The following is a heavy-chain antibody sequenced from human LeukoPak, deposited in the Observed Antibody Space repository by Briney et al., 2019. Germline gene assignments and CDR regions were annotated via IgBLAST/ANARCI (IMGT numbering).Heavy chain of an antibody. V-gene: IGHV3-15*01. Sequence: GGSLRLSCAASGFTFRNAWMSWVRQAPGKGLEWVGRTKSKSDGGTTEYAAPVKGRFTIARDDSKKTLFLQMNSLKTEDTAVYSCTTDMAGYGYTYEQGDYWGQGTLVTVSS. CDR3: TTDMAGYGYTYEQGDY. D-gene: IGHD5-18*01. CDR1: GFTFRNAW. CDR2: TKSKSDGGTT. J-gene: IGHJ4*02.